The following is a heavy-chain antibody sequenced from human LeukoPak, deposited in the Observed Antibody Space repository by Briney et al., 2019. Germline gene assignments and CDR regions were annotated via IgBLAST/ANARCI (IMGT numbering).Heavy chain of an antibody. V-gene: IGHV1-24*01. CDR1: GYTLTELS. D-gene: IGHD6-6*01. CDR2: FDPEDGET. CDR3: ASIAARLNPGGDFDAFDI. Sequence: ASVKVSCKVSGYTLTELSMHWVRQAPGKGLEWMGGFDPEDGETIYAQKFQGRVTMTEDTSTDSAYMELSSLRSEDTAVYYCASIAARLNPGGDFDAFDIWGQGTMVTVSS. J-gene: IGHJ3*02.